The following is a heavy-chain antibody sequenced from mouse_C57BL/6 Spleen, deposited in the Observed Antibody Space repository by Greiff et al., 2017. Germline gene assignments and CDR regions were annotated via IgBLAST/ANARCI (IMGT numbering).Heavy chain of an antibody. CDR1: GFTFSDYG. D-gene: IGHD2-1*01. CDR3: AKIYYGKGYAMDY. Sequence: DVHLVESGGGLVKPGGSLKLSCAASGFTFSDYGMHWVRQAPEKGLEWVAYISSGSSTIYYADTVKGRFTISRDNAKNTLFLQMTSLRSEDTAMYYCAKIYYGKGYAMDYWGQGTSVTVSS. CDR2: ISSGSSTI. V-gene: IGHV5-17*01. J-gene: IGHJ4*01.